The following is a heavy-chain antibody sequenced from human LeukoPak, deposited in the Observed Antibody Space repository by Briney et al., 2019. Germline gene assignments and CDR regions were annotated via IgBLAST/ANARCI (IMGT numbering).Heavy chain of an antibody. CDR3: TTERRSSVSSSRFDY. Sequence: PGGSLRLSCAASGFTFSSAWMTWVRQAPGKRLEWVGRVLSKTDGGTTEYAAPVKGRFIVSRDDSKTTLYLQMNSLKTEDTAVYYCTTERRSSVSSSRFDYWGQGALVTVSS. CDR1: GFTFSSAW. J-gene: IGHJ4*02. V-gene: IGHV3-15*01. CDR2: VLSKTDGGTT. D-gene: IGHD1-26*01.